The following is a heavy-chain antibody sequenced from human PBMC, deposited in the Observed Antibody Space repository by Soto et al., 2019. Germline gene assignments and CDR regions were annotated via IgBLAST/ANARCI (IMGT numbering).Heavy chain of an antibody. D-gene: IGHD6-19*01. V-gene: IGHV3-23*03. J-gene: IGHJ5*01. Sequence: PGGSLRLSCAASGFSFSDYAMSWVRQAPGKGLEWVSVINSDGATYYADSVQGRFSISRDNSKSTLYLQMNSLSVEDTAIYYCASRPRGSVAGTLDSWGQGCLVTAPQ. CDR3: ASRPRGSVAGTLDS. CDR2: INSDGAT. CDR1: GFSFSDYA.